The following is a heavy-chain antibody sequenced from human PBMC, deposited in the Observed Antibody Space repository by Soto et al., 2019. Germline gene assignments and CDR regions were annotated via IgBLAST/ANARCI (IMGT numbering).Heavy chain of an antibody. Sequence: EVQLVESGGGLVQPEGSLRLSCAASGFTFSDHYMEWVRQAPGKGLEWVGRTRNKANSYTTEYAASVKGRFTISRDDSKNSLYLQMNSLKTEDTAVYYCARVGVRVNYFDYWGQGTLVTVSS. V-gene: IGHV3-72*01. CDR1: GFTFSDHY. J-gene: IGHJ4*02. D-gene: IGHD3-10*01. CDR2: TRNKANSYTT. CDR3: ARVGVRVNYFDY.